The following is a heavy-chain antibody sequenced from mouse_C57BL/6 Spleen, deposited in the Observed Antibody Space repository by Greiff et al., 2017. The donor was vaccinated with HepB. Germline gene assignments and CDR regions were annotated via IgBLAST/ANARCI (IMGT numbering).Heavy chain of an antibody. CDR1: GYTFTSYW. D-gene: IGHD2-4*01. V-gene: IGHV1-52*01. Sequence: QVQLKQPGAELVRPGSSVKLSCKASGYTFTSYWMHWVKQRPIQGLEWIGNIDPSDSETHYNQKFKDKATLTVDKSSSTAYMQLSSLTSGDSAVYYCARRGDYAWYFDVWGTGTTVTVSS. CDR2: IDPSDSET. CDR3: ARRGDYAWYFDV. J-gene: IGHJ1*03.